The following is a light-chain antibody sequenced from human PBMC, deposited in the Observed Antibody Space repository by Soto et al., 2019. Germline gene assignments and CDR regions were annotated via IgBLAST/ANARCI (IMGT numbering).Light chain of an antibody. V-gene: IGLV2-14*01. Sequence: QSVLTQPASVSGSLGQSITISCTGSNRDIGAYNLVSWYQQYPDTAPKLIIYEVRNRPSGVSYRFTGSRSGNTASLTISALQADDESTFYCSSYTTTSTLLFGGGTNVTVL. CDR2: EVR. J-gene: IGLJ3*02. CDR3: SSYTTTSTLL. CDR1: NRDIGAYNL.